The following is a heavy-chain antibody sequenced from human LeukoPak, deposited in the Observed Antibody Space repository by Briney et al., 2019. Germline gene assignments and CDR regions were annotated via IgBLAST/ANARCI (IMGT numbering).Heavy chain of an antibody. CDR3: AGELLWSY. CDR1: GFTFSSYS. V-gene: IGHV3-21*04. Sequence: GGSLRLFCAASGFTFSSYSMNWVRQAPGKGLEWVSSISSGGTYVDYADSVKGRFTISRDNAKNSLYLQMNSLRAEDTAVYYCAGELLWSYWGQGTLVTVSS. D-gene: IGHD3-10*01. CDR2: ISSGGTYV. J-gene: IGHJ4*02.